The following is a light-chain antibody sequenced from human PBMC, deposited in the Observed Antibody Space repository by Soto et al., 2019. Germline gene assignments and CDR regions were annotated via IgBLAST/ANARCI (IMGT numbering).Light chain of an antibody. CDR3: QQYGRTPMFT. Sequence: EIVLTQSPGTLSLSPGERATLSCRASQSVSSNYLARYQQKPGQASRLLIYGASREAACIPDRFSGSGSGKDFTLIIIRLEHEDFAVYFCQQYGRTPMFTFGQGTKLEVK. CDR2: GAS. J-gene: IGKJ2*01. V-gene: IGKV3-20*01. CDR1: QSVSSNY.